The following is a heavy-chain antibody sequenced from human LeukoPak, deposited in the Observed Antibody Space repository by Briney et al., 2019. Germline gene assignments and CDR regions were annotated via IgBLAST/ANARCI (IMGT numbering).Heavy chain of an antibody. CDR2: IYYSGGT. J-gene: IGHJ4*02. V-gene: IGHV4-39*01. D-gene: IGHD3-3*01. Sequence: SETPSLTCTVTGGSISSSSYYWGWIRQPPGKGLEWIGSIYYSGGTYYNPSLKSRVTISVETSKNQFSLKLSSVTAADTAVYYCARLGIVGVVIQFDYWGQGTLVTVSS. CDR1: GGSISSSSYY. CDR3: ARLGIVGVVIQFDY.